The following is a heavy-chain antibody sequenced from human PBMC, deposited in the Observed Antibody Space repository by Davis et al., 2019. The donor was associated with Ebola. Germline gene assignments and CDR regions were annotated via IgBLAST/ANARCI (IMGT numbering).Heavy chain of an antibody. CDR3: AGPHQIRGQDYFDC. Sequence: PSETLSLTCTLYGASFRDYYWGWVRQAPGKGLEWIGEIDYRGRTEYNPSLKSRVAMSIDTSKNQFSLRLTSVTAADTAMYFCAGPHQIRGQDYFDCWGQGTLVTVST. CDR2: IDYRGRT. V-gene: IGHV4-34*10. J-gene: IGHJ4*02. CDR1: GASFRDYY.